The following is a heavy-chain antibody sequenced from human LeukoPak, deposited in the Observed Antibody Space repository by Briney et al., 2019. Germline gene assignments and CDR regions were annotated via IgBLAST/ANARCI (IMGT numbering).Heavy chain of an antibody. J-gene: IGHJ4*02. D-gene: IGHD1-20*01. CDR1: GFAFSAYW. CDR3: AKDGVTGTTWDY. V-gene: IGHV3-23*01. CDR2: ISGSGGST. Sequence: GGSLRLSCAASGFAFSAYWMHWVRQAPGKGLEWVSAISGSGGSTYYADSVKGRFTISRDNSKNTLYLQMNSLRAEDTAVYYCAKDGVTGTTWDYWGQGTLVTVSS.